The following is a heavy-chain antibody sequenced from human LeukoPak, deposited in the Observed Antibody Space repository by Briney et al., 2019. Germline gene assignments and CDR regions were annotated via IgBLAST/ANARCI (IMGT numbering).Heavy chain of an antibody. V-gene: IGHV4-39*07. D-gene: IGHD1-26*01. CDR2: IYYSGIT. J-gene: IGHJ6*03. CDR3: ASGAYRYYYLDV. Sequence: PSETLSLTCTVSGCSITSNSYNWGWIPQPPGKGLEWIGSIYYSGITYYNPSLKSLVTISVDTSNNQISLKLSSVTAADTAVYYCASGAYRYYYLDVWGKGTTVTISS. CDR1: GCSITSNSYN.